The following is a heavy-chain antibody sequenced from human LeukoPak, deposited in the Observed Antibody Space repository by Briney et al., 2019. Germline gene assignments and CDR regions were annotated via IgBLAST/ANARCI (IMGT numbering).Heavy chain of an antibody. CDR3: ARVYDSSGYSRGERWFDP. J-gene: IGHJ5*02. Sequence: SETLSLTCTVSGGSISSSSYYWGWIRQPPGKGLEWIGSIYYSGSTYYNPSLKSRVTISVDTSKNQFSLKLSSVTAADTAVYYCARVYDSSGYSRGERWFDPWGQGTLVTVSS. V-gene: IGHV4-39*01. D-gene: IGHD3-22*01. CDR2: IYYSGST. CDR1: GGSISSSSYY.